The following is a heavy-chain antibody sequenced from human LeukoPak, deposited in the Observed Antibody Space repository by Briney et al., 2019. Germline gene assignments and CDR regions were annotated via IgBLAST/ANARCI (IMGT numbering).Heavy chain of an antibody. CDR1: GFTFSSYS. CDR3: ARGPDYYDSSGYSRFYFQH. V-gene: IGHV3-66*01. J-gene: IGHJ1*01. CDR2: IYSGGST. D-gene: IGHD3-22*01. Sequence: QSGGSLRLSCAASGFTFSSYSMNWVRQAPGKGLEWVSVIYSGGSTYYADSVKGRFTISRDNSKNTLYLQMNSLRAEDTAVYYCARGPDYYDSSGYSRFYFQHWGQGTLVTVSS.